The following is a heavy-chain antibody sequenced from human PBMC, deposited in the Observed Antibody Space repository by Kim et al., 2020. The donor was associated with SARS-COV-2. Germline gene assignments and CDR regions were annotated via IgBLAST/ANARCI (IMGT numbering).Heavy chain of an antibody. CDR1: GGSISSYY. J-gene: IGHJ6*02. V-gene: IGHV4-59*01. CDR2: IYYSGST. D-gene: IGHD3-10*01. Sequence: SETLSLTCTVSGGSISSYYWSWIRQPPGKGLEWIGYIYYSGSTNYNPSLKSRVTISVDTSKNQFSLKLSSVTAADTAVYYCARDRLLWFGESTYRGYYYYGMDVWGQGTTGTVSS. CDR3: ARDRLLWFGESTYRGYYYYGMDV.